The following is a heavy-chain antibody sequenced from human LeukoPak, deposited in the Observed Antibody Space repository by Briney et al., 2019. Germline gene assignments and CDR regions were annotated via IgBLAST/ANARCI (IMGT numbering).Heavy chain of an antibody. CDR2: IYYSGST. CDR1: GGSISSYY. CDR3: ARESVTPYYFDY. V-gene: IGHV4-59*01. J-gene: IGHJ4*02. D-gene: IGHD4-23*01. Sequence: PSETLSLTCTVSGGSISSYYWSWIRQPPGKGLEWIGYIYYSGSTNYNPSLKSRVTISVDTSKNQFSLKLSSVTAADTAVYYCARESVTPYYFDYWGQGTLVTVSS.